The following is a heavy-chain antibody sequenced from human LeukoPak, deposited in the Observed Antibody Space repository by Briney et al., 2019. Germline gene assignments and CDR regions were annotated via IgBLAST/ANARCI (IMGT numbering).Heavy chain of an antibody. V-gene: IGHV3-30*03. CDR3: AIGGYDYGDSVDYYYYGMDV. CDR1: GFTFSSYG. CDR2: ISYDGSNK. D-gene: IGHD4-17*01. J-gene: IGHJ6*02. Sequence: PGGSLRLSCAASGFTFSSYGMHWVRQAPGKGLEWVAVISYDGSNKYYADSVKGRFTISRDNSKNTLYLQMNSLRAEDTAVYYCAIGGYDYGDSVDYYYYGMDVWGQGTTVTVSS.